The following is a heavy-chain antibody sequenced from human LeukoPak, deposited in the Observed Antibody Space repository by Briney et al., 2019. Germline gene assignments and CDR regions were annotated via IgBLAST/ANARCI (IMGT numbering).Heavy chain of an antibody. CDR1: GVSFDDYY. J-gene: IGHJ4*02. CDR2: INHSGYT. D-gene: IGHD4-17*01. V-gene: IGHV4-34*01. CDR3: TRMTTGHDY. Sequence: KPSETPSLTCAVSGVSFDDYYWAWVRQTPGKGLEWIGEINHSGYTNDSPSLKSRVTLSIDTSRKQFSLNLRSVTVADAGTYYCTRMTTGHDYWGQGTLVTVSS.